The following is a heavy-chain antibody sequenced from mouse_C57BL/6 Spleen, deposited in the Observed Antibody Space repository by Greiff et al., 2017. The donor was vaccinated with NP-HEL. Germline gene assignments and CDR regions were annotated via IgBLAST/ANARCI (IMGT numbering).Heavy chain of an antibody. CDR2: IYPGSGNT. D-gene: IGHD1-1*01. CDR3: ARGGTTVVAEAY. V-gene: IGHV1-76*01. Sequence: QVHVKQSGAELVRPGASVKLSCKASGYTFTDYYINWVKQRPGQGLEWIARIYPGSGNTYYNEKFKGKATLTAEKSSSTAYMQLSSLTSEDSAVYFCARGGTTVVAEAYWGQGTLVTVSA. CDR1: GYTFTDYY. J-gene: IGHJ3*01.